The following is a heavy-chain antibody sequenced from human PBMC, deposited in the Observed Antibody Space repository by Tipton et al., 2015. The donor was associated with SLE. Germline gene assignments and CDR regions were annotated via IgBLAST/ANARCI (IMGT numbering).Heavy chain of an antibody. Sequence: GSLRLSCTVSGFTFSSYAMSWVRQAPGKGLEWVSVIYSGGSTYYADSVKGRFTISRDNSKNTLYLQMNSLRDEDPPVYYCASIGRVGARPPGGMDVWSQGTTVTVS. CDR3: ASIGRVGARPPGGMDV. CDR1: GFTFSSYA. J-gene: IGHJ6*02. D-gene: IGHD6-6*01. CDR2: IYSGGST. V-gene: IGHV3-66*01.